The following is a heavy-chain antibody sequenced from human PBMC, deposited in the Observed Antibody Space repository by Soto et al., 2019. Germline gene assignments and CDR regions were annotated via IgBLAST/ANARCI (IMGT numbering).Heavy chain of an antibody. CDR3: ARLINDYGDYHVGLDYYYMDV. Sequence: SETLSLTCTVSGGSISSYYWSWIRQPPGKGLEWIGYIYYSGSTNYNPSLKSRVTISVDTSKNQFSLKLSSVTAADTAVYYCARLINDYGDYHVGLDYYYMDVWGKGTMVTVSS. V-gene: IGHV4-59*08. D-gene: IGHD4-17*01. CDR1: GGSISSYY. CDR2: IYYSGST. J-gene: IGHJ6*03.